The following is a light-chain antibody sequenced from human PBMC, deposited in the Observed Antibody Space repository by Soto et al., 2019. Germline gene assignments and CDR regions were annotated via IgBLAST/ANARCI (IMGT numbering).Light chain of an antibody. J-gene: IGLJ1*01. CDR2: EVS. V-gene: IGLV2-18*02. Sequence: QSALTQPPSVSGSPGQSVAISCTGTSSDVGSYNRVSWYQQPPGAAPKLMIYEVSNRPSGVPDRFSGSKSGNTASLTISGLQAEDEADYYCNSYTGSSPYVLGTGTKVTVL. CDR3: NSYTGSSPYV. CDR1: SSDVGSYNR.